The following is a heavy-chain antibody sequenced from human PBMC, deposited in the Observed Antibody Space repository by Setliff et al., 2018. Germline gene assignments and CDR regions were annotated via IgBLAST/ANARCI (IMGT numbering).Heavy chain of an antibody. CDR1: GGSISRGSYY. J-gene: IGHJ6*02. V-gene: IGHV4-61*02. D-gene: IGHD2-8*01. CDR2: IYPSGST. CDR3: ARDRQYCTSLSCLNSYFYYYAMDF. Sequence: SETLSLTCTVSGGSISRGSYYWSWIRQPAGKGLEWIGSIYPSGSTYYNPSLKSRVTISVDTSKNQFSLKLSSVTAADTAVYYCARDRQYCTSLSCLNSYFYYYAMDFWGQGTTVTVSS.